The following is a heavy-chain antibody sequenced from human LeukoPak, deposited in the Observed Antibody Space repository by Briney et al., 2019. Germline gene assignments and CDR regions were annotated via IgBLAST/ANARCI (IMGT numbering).Heavy chain of an antibody. Sequence: GSLRLSCAASGFPFSSYGMHWVRQAPGKGLEWVAFIRYDGSNKYYADSVKGRFTISRDNSKNTLYLQMNSLRAEDTAVYYCAKASYSNYVNYYYYYMDVWGKGTTVTVSS. J-gene: IGHJ6*03. V-gene: IGHV3-30*02. CDR2: IRYDGSNK. D-gene: IGHD4-11*01. CDR1: GFPFSSYG. CDR3: AKASYSNYVNYYYYYMDV.